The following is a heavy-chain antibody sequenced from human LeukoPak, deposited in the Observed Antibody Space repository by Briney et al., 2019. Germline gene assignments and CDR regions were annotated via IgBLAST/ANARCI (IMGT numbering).Heavy chain of an antibody. Sequence: GGSLRLSCAASGFTFSRYWMRWVRQAPGKGGEGGANIKQDGSQQYYVDSVKCLFTISKDNAKHSLYLQINRLRAEDTAVYYCAREPDYYDSSGDYGMDLWGQGTTVTVSS. V-gene: IGHV3-7*01. CDR2: IKQDGSQQ. J-gene: IGHJ6*02. CDR3: AREPDYYDSSGDYGMDL. D-gene: IGHD3-22*01. CDR1: GFTFSRYW.